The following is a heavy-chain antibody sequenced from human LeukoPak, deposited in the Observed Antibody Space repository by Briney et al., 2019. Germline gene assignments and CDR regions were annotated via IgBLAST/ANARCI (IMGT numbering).Heavy chain of an antibody. CDR1: GGSFSGYY. J-gene: IGHJ5*02. D-gene: IGHD3-10*01. Sequence: SETLSLTXAVYGGSFSGYYWSWIRQPPGKGLEWIGEINHSGSTNYNPSLKSRVTISVDTSKNQFSLKLSSVTAADTAVYYCARFTMVRGVRPFDPWGQGTLVTVSS. CDR2: INHSGST. V-gene: IGHV4-34*01. CDR3: ARFTMVRGVRPFDP.